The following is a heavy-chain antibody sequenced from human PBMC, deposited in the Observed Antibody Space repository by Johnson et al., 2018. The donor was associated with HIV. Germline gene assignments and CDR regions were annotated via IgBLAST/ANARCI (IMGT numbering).Heavy chain of an antibody. J-gene: IGHJ3*02. CDR2: IYYDGTNT. CDR1: GFTFSSYA. Sequence: QVQLVESGGGVLQPGRSLRLSCAASGFTFSSYAMHWVRQAPGKGLEWVAIIYYDGTNTYYADSVKGRFTISRDNSKNTLSLQMNSLRVEDTAMYYCAKARSLLDYGGFDAFDIWGQGTLVIVSS. V-gene: IGHV3-33*06. D-gene: IGHD4-23*01. CDR3: AKARSLLDYGGFDAFDI.